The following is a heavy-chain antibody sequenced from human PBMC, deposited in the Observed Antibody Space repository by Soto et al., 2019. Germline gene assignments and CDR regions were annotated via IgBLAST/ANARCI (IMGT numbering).Heavy chain of an antibody. J-gene: IGHJ4*02. CDR3: ARESDWPRGYFES. V-gene: IGHV4-30-2*05. Sequence: PSETLSLTCAVSGGSISSGGYSWSWIRQPPGKGLEWIGYIYHSGSTYYNPSLKSRVTMSVDTSENQFSLKLSSVTAADTAVYYCARESDWPRGYFESWGQGALVTVSS. CDR2: IYHSGST. CDR1: GGSISSGGYS. D-gene: IGHD2-21*01.